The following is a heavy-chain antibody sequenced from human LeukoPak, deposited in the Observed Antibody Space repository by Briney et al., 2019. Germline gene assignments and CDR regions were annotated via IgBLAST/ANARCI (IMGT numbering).Heavy chain of an antibody. CDR1: GFTFSNYN. CDR2: ISSSSSYI. CDR3: ASVVTNDAFDI. Sequence: GGSLRLSCAASGFTFSNYNMNWVRQAPGKGLEWVSSISSSSSYIYYADSAKGRFTISRDNSKNTLYLQMNSLRAGDTAVYYCASVVTNDAFDIWGQGTMVTVSS. J-gene: IGHJ3*02. D-gene: IGHD2-21*02. V-gene: IGHV3-21*01.